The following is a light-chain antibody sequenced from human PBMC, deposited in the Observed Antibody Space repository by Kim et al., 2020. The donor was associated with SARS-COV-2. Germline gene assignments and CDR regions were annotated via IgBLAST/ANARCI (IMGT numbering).Light chain of an antibody. CDR1: SITKYY. CDR2: GKN. V-gene: IGLV3-19*01. CDR3: NSRDNTANHLI. Sequence: ALGHTVIITCQGDSITKYYATWYQQKPGQTPVLVFFGKNNRPSGIPDRFSGSSSGNTASLTITEAQAEDEADYYCNSRDNTANHLIFGGGTQLTVL. J-gene: IGLJ2*01.